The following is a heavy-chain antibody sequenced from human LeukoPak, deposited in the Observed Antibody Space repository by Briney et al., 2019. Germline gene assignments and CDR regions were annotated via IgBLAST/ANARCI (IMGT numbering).Heavy chain of an antibody. D-gene: IGHD2-8*01. CDR1: GGSISGHY. CDR2: IFYSGRT. V-gene: IGHV4-59*11. CDR3: ARVRSGAATNAFDY. J-gene: IGHJ4*02. Sequence: PSETLSLTCTVSGGSISGHYRSWIRQPPGRGLEWIGYIFYSGRTDYNPSLKSRVTMSVDTSKNQFSLQLRSVTAADTAVYYCARVRSGAATNAFDYCGQGTLVTVSS.